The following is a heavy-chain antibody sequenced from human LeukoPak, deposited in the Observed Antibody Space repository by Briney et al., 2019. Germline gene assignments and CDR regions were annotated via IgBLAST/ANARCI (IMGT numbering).Heavy chain of an antibody. CDR2: IWPNGINR. D-gene: IGHD3-10*01. V-gene: IGHV3-33*03. CDR3: EKERGLYVAFVI. CDR1: GFTFSNYG. Sequence: GGSLRLSCAASGFTFSNYGMHWVRQAPGKGLEWVAVIWPNGINRYYADSVKGRFTFSRDNSKNTLSLQMNSLRAEDTAVYYCEKERGLYVAFVIWGRGTMVTVSS. J-gene: IGHJ3*02.